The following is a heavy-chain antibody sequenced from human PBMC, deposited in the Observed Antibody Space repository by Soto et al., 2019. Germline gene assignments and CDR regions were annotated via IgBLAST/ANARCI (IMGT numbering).Heavy chain of an antibody. V-gene: IGHV1-18*01. D-gene: IGHD2-21*02. CDR1: GYTFNTYG. Sequence: GASVKVSCKTSGYTFNTYGINWVRQAPGQGLELMGWISAYDGKTTYAEKFQGRVTLTTDTSTSTAYMELRSLRSDDTAIYYCARDQGVVVTADNWFDPWGQGILVTVSS. CDR3: ARDQGVVVTADNWFDP. CDR2: ISAYDGKT. J-gene: IGHJ5*02.